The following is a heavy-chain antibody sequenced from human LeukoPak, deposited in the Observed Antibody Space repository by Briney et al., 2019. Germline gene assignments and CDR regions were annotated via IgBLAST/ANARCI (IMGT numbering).Heavy chain of an antibody. Sequence: PGGSLRLSCAASGFTFSSYGMHWVRQAPGKGLEWVAVIWYDGSNKYYADSVKGRFTISRDNSKNTLYLQMNSLRAEDTAVYYCARACLRPTTPYYGMDVWGQGTTVTVSS. CDR1: GFTFSSYG. CDR2: IWYDGSNK. CDR3: ARACLRPTTPYYGMDV. D-gene: IGHD1-26*01. V-gene: IGHV3-33*01. J-gene: IGHJ6*02.